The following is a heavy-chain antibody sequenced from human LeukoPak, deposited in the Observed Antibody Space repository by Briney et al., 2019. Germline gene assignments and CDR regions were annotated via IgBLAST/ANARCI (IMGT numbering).Heavy chain of an antibody. Sequence: ASVKVSCKASGYTFTSYAMHWVRQAPGQRLEWMGWINAGNGNTKYSQKFQGRVTITRDTSASTAYMELSSLRSEDTAVYYCARDRIVHYYYGMDVWGQGTTVTVSS. D-gene: IGHD3-22*01. CDR1: GYTFTSYA. CDR3: ARDRIVHYYYGMDV. V-gene: IGHV1-3*01. J-gene: IGHJ6*02. CDR2: INAGNGNT.